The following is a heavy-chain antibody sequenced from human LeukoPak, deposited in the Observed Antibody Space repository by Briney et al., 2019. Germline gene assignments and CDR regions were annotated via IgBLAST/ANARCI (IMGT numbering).Heavy chain of an antibody. J-gene: IGHJ4*02. CDR1: GFTFSSYA. D-gene: IGHD4-17*01. CDR3: AKGLTVTTGYFDY. Sequence: GGSLRLSCAASGFTFSSYAMSWVRQAPGKGLEWVSAISGSGGSTYYADSVKGRFTISRDNSKNTLYLRMNSLRAEDTAVYYCAKGLTVTTGYFDYWGQGTLVTVSS. V-gene: IGHV3-23*01. CDR2: ISGSGGST.